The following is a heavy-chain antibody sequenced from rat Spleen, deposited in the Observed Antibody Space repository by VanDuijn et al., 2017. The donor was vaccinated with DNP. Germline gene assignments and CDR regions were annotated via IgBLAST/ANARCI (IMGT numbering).Heavy chain of an antibody. J-gene: IGHJ2*01. CDR3: VRWNSGHFDY. CDR1: GFTFSDYY. Sequence: EVQLVESGGGLVQPGRSLKLSCAASGFTFSDYYMAWVRQAPTEGLEWVAYIGSPAYAPYYADSVKGRFTISRDNAKSTLYLQMNSLRSEDMATYYCVRWNSGHFDYWGQGVMVTVSS. V-gene: IGHV5-22*01. CDR2: IGSPAYAP. D-gene: IGHD4-3*01.